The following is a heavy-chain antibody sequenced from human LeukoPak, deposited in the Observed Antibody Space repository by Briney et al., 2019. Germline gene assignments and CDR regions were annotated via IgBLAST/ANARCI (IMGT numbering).Heavy chain of an antibody. CDR3: ARSPLYDTAPSDY. V-gene: IGHV4-59*02. CDR2: IYYSGST. D-gene: IGHD3-9*01. CDR1: GGSVTGYY. Sequence: SETLSLTCTVSGGSVTGYYWNWIRQAPGKGLEWIGYIYYSGSTNYSPSLKSRVTISVDTSKNQFSLKLSSVTAADTAVYYCARSPLYDTAPSDYWGQGPLVTVSS. J-gene: IGHJ4*02.